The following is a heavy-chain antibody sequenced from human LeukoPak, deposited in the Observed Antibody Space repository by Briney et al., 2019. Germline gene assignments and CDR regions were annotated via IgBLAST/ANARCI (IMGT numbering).Heavy chain of an antibody. V-gene: IGHV3-23*01. J-gene: IGHJ6*03. CDR2: ISGSGVST. Sequence: PGGSLRLSCAASGFTFSSYAISWVRQAPGKGLEWVSGISGSGVSTYYADSVKGRFTISRDNSKNTLYLQMNSLRAEDTAVYYCATRRDSGSYFVDYYYYMDVWGKGTTVTISS. D-gene: IGHD1-26*01. CDR1: GFTFSSYA. CDR3: ATRRDSGSYFVDYYYYMDV.